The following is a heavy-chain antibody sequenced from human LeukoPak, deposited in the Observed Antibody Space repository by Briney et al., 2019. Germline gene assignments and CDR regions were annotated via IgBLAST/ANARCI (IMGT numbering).Heavy chain of an antibody. CDR1: GFTFSAST. V-gene: IGHV3-43*01. J-gene: IGHJ4*02. D-gene: IGHD5-12*01. Sequence: GGSLRLSCAASGFTFSASTMNWVRQAPGKGLEWVSLISWDGGSTYYADPVKGRFTISRDNSKNSLYLQMNSLRTEDTALYCCAKEGGYGYYYFEYWGQGTLVTVSS. CDR2: ISWDGGST. CDR3: AKEGGYGYYYFEY.